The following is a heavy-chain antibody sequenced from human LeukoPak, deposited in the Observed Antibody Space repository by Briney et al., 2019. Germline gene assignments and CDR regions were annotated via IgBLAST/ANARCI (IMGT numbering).Heavy chain of an antibody. V-gene: IGHV4-39*01. J-gene: IGHJ5*02. Sequence: PSETLSLTCTVSGGSISSSSYYWGWIRQPPGKELEWIGSIYYSGNTYYNPSLKSRVTISVDTSENQFSLKLSSVTAADTAVYFCARWFGESLYNWFDPWGQGTLVTVSS. CDR1: GGSISSSSYY. D-gene: IGHD3-10*01. CDR2: IYYSGNT. CDR3: ARWFGESLYNWFDP.